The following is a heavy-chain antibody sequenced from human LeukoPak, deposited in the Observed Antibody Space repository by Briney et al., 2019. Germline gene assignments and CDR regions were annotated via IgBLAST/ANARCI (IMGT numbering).Heavy chain of an antibody. CDR2: IYTSGST. D-gene: IGHD3-16*01. J-gene: IGHJ6*02. CDR1: GGSISSGSYY. Sequence: SETLSLTCTVSGGSISSGSYYWSWIRQPAGKGLEWIGRIYTSGSTNYNPSLKSRVTISVDTSKNQFSLKLSSVTAADTAVYYCAGPPQGGYYYYGMDVWGQGTTVTVSS. V-gene: IGHV4-61*02. CDR3: AGPPQGGYYYYGMDV.